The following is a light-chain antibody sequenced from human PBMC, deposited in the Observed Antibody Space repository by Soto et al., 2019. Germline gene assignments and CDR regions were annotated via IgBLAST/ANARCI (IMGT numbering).Light chain of an antibody. Sequence: DIQMTQFPSSLSASVGDRVTITCRSSQTIRVYLNWYQHRPGKAPTVLIYGATKLQSGVSPRFSARVSGTEYTLTINNLQPEDIATYFCQQSYNSAWTFGQGTRV. CDR2: GAT. J-gene: IGKJ1*01. CDR1: QTIRVY. CDR3: QQSYNSAWT. V-gene: IGKV1-39*01.